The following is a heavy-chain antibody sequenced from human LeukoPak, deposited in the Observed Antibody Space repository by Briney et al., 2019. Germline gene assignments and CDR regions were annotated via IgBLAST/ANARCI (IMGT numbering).Heavy chain of an antibody. Sequence: SETLSLTCTVSGDSIGSYSWNWIRQPPGKGLEWIGYVYHTGSTNYNPSFKSRVTISVDTSKNQFSLKLSSVTAADTAVYYCARDGAGPRHDYGDYTFDYWGQGALVSVSA. J-gene: IGHJ4*02. V-gene: IGHV4-59*01. CDR1: GDSIGSYS. CDR3: ARDGAGPRHDYGDYTFDY. CDR2: VYHTGST. D-gene: IGHD4-17*01.